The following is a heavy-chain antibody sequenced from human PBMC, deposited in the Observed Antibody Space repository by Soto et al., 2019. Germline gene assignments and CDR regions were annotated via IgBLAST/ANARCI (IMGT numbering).Heavy chain of an antibody. V-gene: IGHV4-30-4*01. CDR1: GGSISSGDYY. Sequence: RSLTCTVSGGSISSGDYYWSWIRQPPGKGLEWIGYIYYSGSTYYNPSLKSRVTISVDTSKNQFSLKLSSVTAADTAVYYCARGGADIVVVPAAIPNWFDPWGQGTLVTVSS. CDR3: ARGGADIVVVPAAIPNWFDP. CDR2: IYYSGST. D-gene: IGHD2-2*02. J-gene: IGHJ5*02.